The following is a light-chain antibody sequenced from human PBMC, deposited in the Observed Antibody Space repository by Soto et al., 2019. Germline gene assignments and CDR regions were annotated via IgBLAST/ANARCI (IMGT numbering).Light chain of an antibody. CDR2: GAS. CDR1: QTLSSSS. CDR3: HQYGGSPLT. Sequence: EIVLTQSPGTLSLSPGESGTLSCRAGQTLSSSSLAWYQQKPGQAPRLLIYGASNRASGIPDRFSGGGSGTDFTLTISRLEPEDFAVYYCHQYGGSPLTFGGGTKVDSK. J-gene: IGKJ4*01. V-gene: IGKV3-20*01.